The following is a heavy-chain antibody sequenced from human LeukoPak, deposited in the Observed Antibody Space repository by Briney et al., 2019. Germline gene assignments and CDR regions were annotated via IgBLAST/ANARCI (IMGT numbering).Heavy chain of an antibody. Sequence: GRSLRLSCAASGFTFHDYAFHWVRQAPGKGLEWVSCINWNSGSLAYADSVKGRFTISRDNVKNSLYLQMNSLRAEDSAFYYCAKGPYDFWSGYFDYWGQGTLVTVSS. J-gene: IGHJ4*02. CDR1: GFTFHDYA. D-gene: IGHD3-3*01. V-gene: IGHV3-9*01. CDR3: AKGPYDFWSGYFDY. CDR2: INWNSGSL.